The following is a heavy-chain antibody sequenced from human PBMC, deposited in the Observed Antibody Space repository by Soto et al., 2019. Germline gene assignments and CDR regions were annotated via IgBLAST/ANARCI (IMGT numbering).Heavy chain of an antibody. J-gene: IGHJ5*02. V-gene: IGHV1-69*01. CDR2: IIPIFGTA. Sequence: QVQLVQSGAEVKKPGSSVKVSCKASGGTFSSYAISWVRQAPGQGLEWMGGIIPIFGTANYAQKFQGRVTITADESTSTAYMELSSLRSEDTAVYYCARDDCGGDCYSWGRGSWFAPWGQGTLVTVSS. CDR1: GGTFSSYA. CDR3: ARDDCGGDCYSWGRGSWFAP. D-gene: IGHD2-21*02.